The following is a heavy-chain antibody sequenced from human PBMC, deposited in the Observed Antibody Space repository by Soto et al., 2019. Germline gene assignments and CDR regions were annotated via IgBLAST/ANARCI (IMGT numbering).Heavy chain of an antibody. D-gene: IGHD6-6*01. V-gene: IGHV3-23*01. J-gene: IGHJ4*02. CDR2: ISGSGDNT. CDR3: GGDPRGPEY. Sequence: EGQLLESGGGLVQPGGSLRLSCAGSGFTSSTFGMSWVRQAPGKGLEWVSGISGSGDNTYYADSVKGRFTISRDKSKNTLFLQMYGLRAEDTAMYYCGGDPRGPEYWGQGTLVTVSS. CDR1: GFTSSTFG.